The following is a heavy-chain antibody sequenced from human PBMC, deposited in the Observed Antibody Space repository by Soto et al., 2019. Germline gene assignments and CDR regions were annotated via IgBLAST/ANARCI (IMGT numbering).Heavy chain of an antibody. CDR1: GFTPSSYW. D-gene: IGHD1-26*01. V-gene: IGHV3-74*01. J-gene: IGHJ4*02. CDR3: EFSYWTAGNF. Sequence: GGSLRLSCAASGFTPSSYWMHWVRQAPGKGLVWVSRIKSDGSGTRYADSVKGRFTISRDNAKNTLYLQMNSLRVEDTAVYYCEFSYWTAGNFWGQGTLVTSPQ. CDR2: IKSDGSGT.